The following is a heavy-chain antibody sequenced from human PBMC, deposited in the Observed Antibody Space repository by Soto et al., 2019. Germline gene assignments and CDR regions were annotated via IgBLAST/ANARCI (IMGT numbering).Heavy chain of an antibody. J-gene: IGHJ6*02. D-gene: IGHD1-26*01. Sequence: SEPRSLTSEVSGASFGAYGGTWIRQYPGKGLEWIGDITHRGSTNYNPSLKSRVTLSVDTSKRQFSLKLSSVTAADTAVYYCARGGAHAKSGSGIYQFGYGLDFWGQGTTVTVSS. V-gene: IGHV4-34*01. CDR1: GASFGAYG. CDR3: ARGGAHAKSGSGIYQFGYGLDF. CDR2: ITHRGST.